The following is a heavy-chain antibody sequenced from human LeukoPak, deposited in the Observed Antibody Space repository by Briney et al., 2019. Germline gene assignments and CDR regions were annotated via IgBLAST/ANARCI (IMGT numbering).Heavy chain of an antibody. CDR2: ISASGATT. D-gene: IGHD1-26*01. CDR1: GFNFSIYA. Sequence: GGSLRLSCAASGFNFSIYAMSWVRQAPGRGLQWVSGISASGATTYYADSLKGRFTVSRDISKNTLYLQMNNLRVDDTAVYYCAKDTKWELNAYYIDYWGQGTLVTVSS. J-gene: IGHJ4*02. CDR3: AKDTKWELNAYYIDY. V-gene: IGHV3-23*01.